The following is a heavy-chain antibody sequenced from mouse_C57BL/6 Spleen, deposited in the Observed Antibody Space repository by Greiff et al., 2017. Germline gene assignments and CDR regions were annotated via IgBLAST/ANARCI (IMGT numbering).Heavy chain of an antibody. D-gene: IGHD2-4*01. CDR2: IAPEDGDT. V-gene: IGHV14-1*01. Sequence: VQLQQSGAELVRPGASVKLSCTASGFNIKDYYMHWVKQRPEQGLEWIGRIAPEDGDTEYAPKFQGKATMTADTSSNTAYLQLSSLTSEDTAVYYCTTGYYDSHFDYWGQGTTLTVSS. J-gene: IGHJ2*01. CDR3: TTGYYDSHFDY. CDR1: GFNIKDYY.